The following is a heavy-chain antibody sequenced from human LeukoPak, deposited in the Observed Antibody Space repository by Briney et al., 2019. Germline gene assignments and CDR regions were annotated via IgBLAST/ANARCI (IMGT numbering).Heavy chain of an antibody. CDR3: AALLDTFWSGHSVALEDY. CDR2: FPSESDVP. Sequence: ASLKVSCKLSVNALTQDLMHCVRQAPGAGVGWVGGFPSESDVPIYAQRFKDTIAMYPDTATDTAYLEVSGLIFDDTAVYFCAALLDTFWSGHSVALEDYWGKGTLVTVS. CDR1: VNALTQDL. D-gene: IGHD3-3*01. J-gene: IGHJ4*02. V-gene: IGHV1-24*01.